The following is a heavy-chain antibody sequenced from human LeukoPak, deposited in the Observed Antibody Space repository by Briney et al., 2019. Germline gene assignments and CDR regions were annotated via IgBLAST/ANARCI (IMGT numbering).Heavy chain of an antibody. CDR3: ASPGSYYYDSSGLRGAFDI. J-gene: IGHJ3*02. V-gene: IGHV4-39*01. Sequence: SETLSLTCTVSGGSISSSSYYWGWIRQPPGKGLEWFGSIYYSGSTYYHPSLKSRVTISVGTSKNQFSLKLSSVTAADTAVYYCASPGSYYYDSSGLRGAFDIWGQGTMVTVSS. CDR2: IYYSGST. CDR1: GGSISSSSYY. D-gene: IGHD3-22*01.